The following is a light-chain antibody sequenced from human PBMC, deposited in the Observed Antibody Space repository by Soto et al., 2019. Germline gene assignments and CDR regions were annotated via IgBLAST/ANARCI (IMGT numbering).Light chain of an antibody. J-gene: IGLJ1*01. V-gene: IGLV1-40*01. CDR2: GNS. CDR3: QSYDSSLSGDV. CDR1: SSNIGAGYD. Sequence: QSALTQSPSVSGAPGQRVTISCTGSSSNIGAGYDVHWYQQLPGTAPKLLIYGNSNRPSGVPDRFSGSKSGTSASLAITGLQAEDEADYYCQSYDSSLSGDVFGTGTKVTVL.